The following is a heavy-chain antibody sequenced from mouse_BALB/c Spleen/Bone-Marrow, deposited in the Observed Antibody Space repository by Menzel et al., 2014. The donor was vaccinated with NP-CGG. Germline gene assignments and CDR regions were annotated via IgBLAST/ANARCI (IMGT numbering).Heavy chain of an antibody. J-gene: IGHJ2*01. D-gene: IGHD1-1*01. Sequence: EVQRVESEGDLVKPGGSLKLSCVASGFTFSSYGMSWVRQTPDKRLEWVATISSGGSYTYYPDSVKGRFTISRDNAKNTLYLQMSSLKSEDTAMYYCGRNYYGSSYYFDYWGQGTTLTVSS. CDR1: GFTFSSYG. V-gene: IGHV5-6*01. CDR3: GRNYYGSSYYFDY. CDR2: ISSGGSYT.